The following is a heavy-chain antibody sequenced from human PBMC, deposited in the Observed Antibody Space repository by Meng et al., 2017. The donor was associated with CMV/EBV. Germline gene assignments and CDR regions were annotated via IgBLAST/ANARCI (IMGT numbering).Heavy chain of an antibody. Sequence: GESLKISCAASGFTLSSYSMNWVRQAPGKGLEWVSYISSSGSTIYYADSVKGRFTISRDNAKNSLYLQMNSLRAEDTAVYYCARTRITIFGVVIIARYGMDVWGQGTTVTVSS. V-gene: IGHV3-48*04. CDR3: ARTRITIFGVVIIARYGMDV. CDR2: ISSSGSTI. CDR1: GFTLSSYS. J-gene: IGHJ6*02. D-gene: IGHD3-3*01.